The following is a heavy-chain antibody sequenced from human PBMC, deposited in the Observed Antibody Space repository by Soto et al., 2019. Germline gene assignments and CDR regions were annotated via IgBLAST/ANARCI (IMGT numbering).Heavy chain of an antibody. V-gene: IGHV1-8*01. Sequence: ASVKVSCKASGYTFTSYDINWVRQATGQRIERMGLMNPNSGNTGYAQKFQGRVTMTRNTSISTAYMELSSLISEDTSVYYCARGYVTVTNNWFDPWGQGTLVTVSS. CDR2: MNPNSGNT. J-gene: IGHJ5*02. CDR1: GYTFTSYD. D-gene: IGHD4-17*01. CDR3: ARGYVTVTNNWFDP.